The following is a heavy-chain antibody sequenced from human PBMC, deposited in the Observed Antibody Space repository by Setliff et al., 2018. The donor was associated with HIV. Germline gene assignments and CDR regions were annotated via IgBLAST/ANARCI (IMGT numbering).Heavy chain of an antibody. V-gene: IGHV4-39*07. CDR3: ARGLSIFGVATPGFYSFMDV. J-gene: IGHJ6*03. Sequence: SETLSLTCTVSGGSISSSSYYWGWIRQPPGKGLEWIGSIFYSGSTYYNPFIKSRVSISLDTSKKQVSLKLNSVTAADTAVYYCARGLSIFGVATPGFYSFMDVWGKGTTVTVSS. CDR2: IFYSGST. CDR1: GGSISSSSYY. D-gene: IGHD3-3*01.